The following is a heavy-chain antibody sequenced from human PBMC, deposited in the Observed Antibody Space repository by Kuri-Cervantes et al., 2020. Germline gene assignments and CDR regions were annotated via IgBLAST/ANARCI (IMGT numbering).Heavy chain of an antibody. CDR3: ARHSTGLVDCSGGSCYLGSYNWFDP. J-gene: IGHJ5*02. V-gene: IGHV4-39*01. CDR1: GGSISSSSYY. D-gene: IGHD2-15*01. CDR2: IYYSGST. Sequence: GSLRLSCTVSGGSISSSSYYWGWIRQPPGKGLEWIGSIYYSGSTYYNPSLKSRVIISVDTSKSQFSLKLSSVTAAETAVYYCARHSTGLVDCSGGSCYLGSYNWFDPWGQGTLVTVSS.